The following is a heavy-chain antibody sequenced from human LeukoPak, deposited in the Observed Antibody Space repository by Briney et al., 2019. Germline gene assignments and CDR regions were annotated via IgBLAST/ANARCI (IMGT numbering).Heavy chain of an antibody. J-gene: IGHJ4*02. V-gene: IGHV3-23*01. Sequence: SGGSLRLSCAASGFTFSSYDMNWVRQAPGKGLEWVSHISGSGGSTYYADSVKGRFTISRDNSKNTLYLQMNSLRVEDTATYYCAARPTSAAVAPSDFWGQGTLVTVSS. CDR2: ISGSGGST. CDR3: AARPTSAAVAPSDF. D-gene: IGHD6-19*01. CDR1: GFTFSSYD.